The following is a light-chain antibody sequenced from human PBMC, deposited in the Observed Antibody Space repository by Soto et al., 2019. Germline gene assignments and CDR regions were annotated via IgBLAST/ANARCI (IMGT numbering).Light chain of an antibody. CDR3: QEYNTWT. V-gene: IGKV1-5*01. CDR1: QSISTW. CDR2: DAS. J-gene: IGKJ1*01. Sequence: DIQMTQSPSTLSASVGDRVTITCRASQSISTWLAWYQQKPGKAPKLLIYDASTLESGVPSRFSGSGSGTEFTLTISSLQPDDLATYHCQEYNTWTFGQGTKVEIK.